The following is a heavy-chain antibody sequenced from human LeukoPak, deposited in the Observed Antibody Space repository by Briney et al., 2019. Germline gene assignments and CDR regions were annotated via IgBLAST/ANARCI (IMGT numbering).Heavy chain of an antibody. V-gene: IGHV1-2*02. Sequence: ASVKVSCKASGYTFTGYYMHWVRQAPGQGLEWMGWINPNSGGTNYAQKFQGRVTMTRDTYISTAYMELSRLRSDDTAVYYCASYCSSTSCYMEVGDYWGQGTLVTVSS. CDR2: INPNSGGT. CDR3: ASYCSSTSCYMEVGDY. J-gene: IGHJ4*02. D-gene: IGHD2-2*02. CDR1: GYTFTGYY.